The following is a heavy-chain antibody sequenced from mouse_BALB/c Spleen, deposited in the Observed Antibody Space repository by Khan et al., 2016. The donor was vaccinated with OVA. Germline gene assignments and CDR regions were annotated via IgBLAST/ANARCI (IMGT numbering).Heavy chain of an antibody. CDR2: VSTGGGYP. CDR1: GFTFSTYG. J-gene: IGHJ3*01. V-gene: IGHV5-6*01. D-gene: IGHD1-1*01. Sequence: EVELVESGGDLVKPGGSLKLSCAASGFTFSTYGMSWVRQTPDKRLEWVATVSTGGGYPYYPDSVKGRFTISRDNAKNTLYLQMSGLKSEDTAIFYCTRLAYYYDSEGFAYWGQGTLVTVSA. CDR3: TRLAYYYDSEGFAY.